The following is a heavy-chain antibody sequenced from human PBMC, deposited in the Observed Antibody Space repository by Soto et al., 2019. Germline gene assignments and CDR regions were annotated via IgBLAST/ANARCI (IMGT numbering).Heavy chain of an antibody. D-gene: IGHD2-21*01. V-gene: IGHV4-31*03. Sequence: QVQLQESGPGLVKPSQTLSLTCTVSGGSISSGGYYWNWIRQHPGKGLEWIGYIYYSGTTYYNPXLKSRVTISVXXSXNRXSLKLSSVTAADTAVYYCAASCVGCGGFNYYGMDVWGQGTTVTVSS. CDR3: AASCVGCGGFNYYGMDV. CDR2: IYYSGTT. J-gene: IGHJ6*02. CDR1: GGSISSGGYY.